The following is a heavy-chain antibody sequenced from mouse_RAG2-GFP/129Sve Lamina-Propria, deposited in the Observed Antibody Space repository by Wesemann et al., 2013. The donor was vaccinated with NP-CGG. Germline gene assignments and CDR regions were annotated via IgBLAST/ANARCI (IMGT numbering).Heavy chain of an antibody. CDR2: IDPENGDT. V-gene: IGHV14-4*01. CDR3: TTISSEDY. D-gene: IGHD1-1*01. Sequence: VQLQQPGAELVKPGASVKLSCKASGYTFTSYWMHWVKQRPGQGLEWIGWIDPENGDTEYASKFQGKATITADTSSNTAYLQLSSLTSEDTAVYYCTTISSEDYWGQGTTLTVSS. J-gene: IGHJ2*01. CDR1: GYTFTSYW.